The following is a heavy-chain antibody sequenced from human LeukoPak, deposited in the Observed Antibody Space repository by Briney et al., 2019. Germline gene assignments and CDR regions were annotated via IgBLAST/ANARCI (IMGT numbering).Heavy chain of an antibody. D-gene: IGHD2-21*02. CDR2: IRSKAYGRTT. CDR3: TRAYCGGDCYFQH. Sequence: PGQSLRLSCTASGFTFGDYAMSWVRQAPGKGLEWVVFIRSKAYGRTTEYAASVKGRFTISRDDSKSIAYLQMNSLNTEDTAVYYCTRAYCGGDCYFQHWGQGTLVTVSS. CDR1: GFTFGDYA. V-gene: IGHV3-49*04. J-gene: IGHJ1*01.